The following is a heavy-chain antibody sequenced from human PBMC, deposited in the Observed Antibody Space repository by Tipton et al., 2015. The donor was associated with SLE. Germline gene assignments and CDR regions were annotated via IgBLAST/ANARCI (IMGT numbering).Heavy chain of an antibody. V-gene: IGHV3-30*04. CDR1: GFTFSTYA. J-gene: IGHJ4*02. Sequence: SLRLSCAASGFTFSTYAMHWVRQAPGKGLEWVAVISYDGSNKYYADSVKGRFTISRDNSKNTLYLQMNSLRPEDTAVYFCATASWGLQAHYWGQGTLVTVSS. CDR2: ISYDGSNK. CDR3: ATASWGLQAHY. D-gene: IGHD4-11*01.